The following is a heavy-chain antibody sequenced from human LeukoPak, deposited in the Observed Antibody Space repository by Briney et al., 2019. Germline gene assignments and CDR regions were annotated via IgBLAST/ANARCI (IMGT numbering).Heavy chain of an antibody. D-gene: IGHD2-21*01. CDR1: GFTFNSYS. J-gene: IGHJ3*02. CDR2: ITSSSII. CDR3: TRDLFNAFDI. V-gene: IGHV3-21*01. Sequence: GGSLRLSCAASGFTFNSYSMNWVRQAPGKGLEWVTFITSSSIIYYEDSVKGRFTISRDNAKNSRYQQMNSLRDEDTAVYYCTRDLFNAFDIGGQGTMVTVS.